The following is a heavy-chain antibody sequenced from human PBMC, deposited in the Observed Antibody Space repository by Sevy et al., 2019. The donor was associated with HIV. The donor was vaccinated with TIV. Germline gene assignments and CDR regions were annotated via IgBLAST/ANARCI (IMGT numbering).Heavy chain of an antibody. Sequence: GESLKISCAASGFTFAKYSMSWVRQAPGKGLEWVSTFSFGCGRINYADSVKGRFTISRDDSKNTLFLQMNSLGAEDTATYFCAREGCTQPHDYWGQGTLVTVSS. J-gene: IGHJ4*02. CDR1: GFTFAKYS. V-gene: IGHV3-23*01. CDR3: AREGCTQPHDY. CDR2: FSFGCGRI. D-gene: IGHD2-8*01.